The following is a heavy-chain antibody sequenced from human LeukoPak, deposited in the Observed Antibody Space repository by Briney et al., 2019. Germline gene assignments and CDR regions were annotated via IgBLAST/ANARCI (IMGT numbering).Heavy chain of an antibody. D-gene: IGHD3-10*01. Sequence: GGSLRFSCAASGFTFSSYAMSWVRQAPGKRLEWVSAISGSGCSTYYADSVKGRFTISRDNSKNTLYLQMNSLRAEDTAVYYCAKVGYGSGSYYNLTPHFDYWGQGTLVTVSS. CDR3: AKVGYGSGSYYNLTPHFDY. CDR1: GFTFSSYA. J-gene: IGHJ4*02. CDR2: ISGSGCST. V-gene: IGHV3-23*01.